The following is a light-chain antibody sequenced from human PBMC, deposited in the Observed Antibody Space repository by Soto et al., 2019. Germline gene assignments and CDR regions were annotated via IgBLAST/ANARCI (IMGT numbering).Light chain of an antibody. V-gene: IGKV1-5*01. J-gene: IGKJ4*01. CDR1: QSISSW. CDR3: QQYNSYSVT. CDR2: DAS. Sequence: DIEITQSPSTLSASVGDRGTISCRASQSISSWLAWYQQKKGKAPKLLIYDASSLESGVPSRFRGSGSGTEFTLTISRLQPDDFATYYCQQYNSYSVTFGGGTKVDI.